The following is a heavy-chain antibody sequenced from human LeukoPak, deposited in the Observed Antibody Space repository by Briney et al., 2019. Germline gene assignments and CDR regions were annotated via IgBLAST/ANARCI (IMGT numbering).Heavy chain of an antibody. V-gene: IGHV5-51*01. D-gene: IGHD2-21*02. CDR3: ARAIVVVTAIPVGWFDP. CDR1: GYSFTSYW. J-gene: IGHJ5*02. CDR2: IYPGDSDT. Sequence: GESLKISCKGSGYSFTSYWIGWVRQVPGKGLEWMGIIYPGDSDTRYSPSFQGQVTISADKSISTAYLQWSSLKASDTAMYYCARAIVVVTAIPVGWFDPWGQGTLVTVSS.